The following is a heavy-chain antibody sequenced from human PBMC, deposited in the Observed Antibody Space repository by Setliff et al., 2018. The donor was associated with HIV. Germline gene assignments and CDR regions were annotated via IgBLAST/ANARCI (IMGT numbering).Heavy chain of an antibody. V-gene: IGHV4-59*11. CDR1: GVSLRTHH. CDR3: ATEGREKLALFDH. D-gene: IGHD6-6*01. Sequence: PSETLSLTCNVSGVSLRTHHWSWVRLPPGKRLEWIGYIPYNGNTNYNPSFKNRVTVSLDEAKNQFSLNLKSVTSADTAVYYCATEGREKLALFDHWGLGILVTVSS. J-gene: IGHJ4*02. CDR2: IPYNGNT.